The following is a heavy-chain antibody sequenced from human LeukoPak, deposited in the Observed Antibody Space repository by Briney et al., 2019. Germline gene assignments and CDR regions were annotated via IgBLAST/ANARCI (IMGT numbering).Heavy chain of an antibody. D-gene: IGHD5-18*01. Sequence: SETLSLTCTVSGGSISIYYWSWIRQPPGKGLEWIGYTYNSGSTNYNPSLKSRVTISVDTSKNQFSLKLSSVTAADTAVYCCARDRGYSYGYYFDYWGQGTLVTVSS. CDR2: TYNSGST. J-gene: IGHJ4*02. CDR3: ARDRGYSYGYYFDY. CDR1: GGSISIYY. V-gene: IGHV4-59*12.